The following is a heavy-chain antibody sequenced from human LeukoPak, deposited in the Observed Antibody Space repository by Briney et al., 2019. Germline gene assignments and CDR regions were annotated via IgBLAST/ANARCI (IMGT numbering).Heavy chain of an antibody. CDR2: IYYSGSR. CDR1: GGSISSYY. Sequence: SETLSLTCTVSGGSISSYYWSWIRQPPGKGLEWIGYIYYSGSRNYSPSLKSRVTISVDTSKNQFSLKVSAVTAADTAVYYCARALRFFDYWGQGTLVTVSS. J-gene: IGHJ4*02. D-gene: IGHD4-17*01. V-gene: IGHV4-59*01. CDR3: ARALRFFDY.